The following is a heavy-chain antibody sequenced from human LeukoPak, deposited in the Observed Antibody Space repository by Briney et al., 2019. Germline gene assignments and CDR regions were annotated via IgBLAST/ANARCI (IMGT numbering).Heavy chain of an antibody. V-gene: IGHV3-23*01. J-gene: IGHJ3*02. D-gene: IGHD4-17*01. CDR1: GFTFSNFA. Sequence: GGSLRLSCAASGFTFSNFAMTWVRQAPGKGPEWVSGISGRGGSTYYADSVKGRFTISRDNSKNTMYLQMNSLRVEDTAVYYCAKGAGSWDYGDYLGAFDIWGQGTMVTVSS. CDR2: ISGRGGST. CDR3: AKGAGSWDYGDYLGAFDI.